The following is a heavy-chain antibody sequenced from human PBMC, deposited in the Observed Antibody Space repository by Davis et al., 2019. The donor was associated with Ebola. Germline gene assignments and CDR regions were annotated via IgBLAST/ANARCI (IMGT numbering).Heavy chain of an antibody. CDR2: ISYDGSNK. D-gene: IGHD3-3*01. CDR3: AREGGHYDFWSGYYYYYYGMDV. CDR1: GFTFSSYA. V-gene: IGHV3-30-3*01. Sequence: GGSLRLSCAASGFTFSSYAMHWVRQAPGKGLEWVAVISYDGSNKYYADSVKGRFTISRDNSKNTLYLQMNSLRAEDTAVYYCAREGGHYDFWSGYYYYYYGMDVWGQGTTVTVSS. J-gene: IGHJ6*02.